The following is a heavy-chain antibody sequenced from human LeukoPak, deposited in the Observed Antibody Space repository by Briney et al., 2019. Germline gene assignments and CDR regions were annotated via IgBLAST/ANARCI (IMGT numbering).Heavy chain of an antibody. D-gene: IGHD6-13*01. CDR2: IYYSGST. CDR1: GDSISSSSYY. J-gene: IGHJ4*02. Sequence: SETLSLTCTVSGDSISSSSYYWGWIRQPPGKGLEWIGSIYYSGSTYYNPSLKSRVTMSVDTSKNQFSLKLSSVTAADTAVYYCARERVSSSWSYYFDYWGQGTLVTVSS. CDR3: ARERVSSSWSYYFDY. V-gene: IGHV4-39*07.